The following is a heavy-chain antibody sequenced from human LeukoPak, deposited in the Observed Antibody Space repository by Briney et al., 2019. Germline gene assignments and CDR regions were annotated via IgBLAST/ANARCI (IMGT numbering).Heavy chain of an antibody. Sequence: PSETLSLTCTVSGGSISSYYWSWIRQPPGKGLEWIGYIYYNGRTNYNPSLKSRVTILVDTSKNQFSLKLSSVTAADTAVYYCARDRPGGSSLDYWGQGTLVTVSS. D-gene: IGHD6-13*01. CDR2: IYYNGRT. CDR3: ARDRPGGSSLDY. CDR1: GGSISSYY. V-gene: IGHV4-59*01. J-gene: IGHJ4*02.